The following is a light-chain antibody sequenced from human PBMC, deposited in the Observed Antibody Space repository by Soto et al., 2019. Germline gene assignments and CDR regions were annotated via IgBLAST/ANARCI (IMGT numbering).Light chain of an antibody. J-gene: IGLJ2*01. CDR2: EVI. V-gene: IGLV2-23*02. Sequence: QSALTQPASVSGSPGQSITISCTGTPNDVATYNLVSWHQHHPGKAPKVIIYEVIKRPSGVSDRFSGSKSGNTASLTISGLQAEDEADYFCCSYAGGNTFVFGGGTKLTVL. CDR3: CSYAGGNTFV. CDR1: PNDVATYNL.